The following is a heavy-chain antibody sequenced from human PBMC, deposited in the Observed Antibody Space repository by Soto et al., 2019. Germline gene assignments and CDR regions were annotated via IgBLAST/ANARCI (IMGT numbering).Heavy chain of an antibody. CDR2: IYYSGST. CDR1: GGSISSGDYY. J-gene: IGHJ4*02. V-gene: IGHV4-30-4*01. CDR3: ARRFEYSTGWYYFDY. D-gene: IGHD6-19*01. Sequence: SETLSLTCTVSGGSISSGDYYWSWIRQPPGKGLEWIGYIYYSGSTYYNPSLKSRVTISVDTSKNQFSLKLRSVTAADTAIYYCARRFEYSTGWYYFDYWGQGTLVTVSS.